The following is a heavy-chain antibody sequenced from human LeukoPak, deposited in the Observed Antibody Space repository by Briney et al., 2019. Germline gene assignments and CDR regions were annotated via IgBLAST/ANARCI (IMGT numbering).Heavy chain of an antibody. CDR2: IYYSGST. V-gene: IGHV4-59*08. D-gene: IGHD6-13*01. Sequence: SETLSLTCTVSGGSISSYYWSWIRQPPGKGLEWIGYIYYSGSTNYNPSLKSRVTISVDTSKNQFSLKLSSVTAADTAVYYCARQTSSLNWFDPWGQGTLVTVSS. CDR3: ARQTSSLNWFDP. J-gene: IGHJ5*02. CDR1: GGSISSYY.